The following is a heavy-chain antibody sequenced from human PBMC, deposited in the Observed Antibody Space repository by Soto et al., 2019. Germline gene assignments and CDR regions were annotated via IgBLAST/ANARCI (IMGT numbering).Heavy chain of an antibody. V-gene: IGHV1-69*01. Sequence: QVQLVQSGTEVKKPGSSVKVSCKASGGTFSNYAISWVRQAPGQGLEWMGGITPLFGTANYAQRFQGRVTITADESTSTAYMELSSLGSEDTAIYYCARGWSYDILTGYSYWGQGTLVTVSS. CDR3: ARGWSYDILTGYSY. J-gene: IGHJ4*02. CDR2: ITPLFGTA. CDR1: GGTFSNYA. D-gene: IGHD3-9*01.